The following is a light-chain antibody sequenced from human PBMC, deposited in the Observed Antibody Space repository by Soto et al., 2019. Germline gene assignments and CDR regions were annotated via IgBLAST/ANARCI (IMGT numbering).Light chain of an antibody. J-gene: IGKJ5*01. CDR1: QGISSY. Sequence: DIQLTQSPSFLSASAGDRVTITCRASQGISSYLAWYQQKPGKAPKLLIYAASTLQSGVPSRFSGSGSGTEFTLTISSLQPEDFATYYCQQLNSYPRITFGQGTRLEIK. CDR3: QQLNSYPRIT. CDR2: AAS. V-gene: IGKV1-9*01.